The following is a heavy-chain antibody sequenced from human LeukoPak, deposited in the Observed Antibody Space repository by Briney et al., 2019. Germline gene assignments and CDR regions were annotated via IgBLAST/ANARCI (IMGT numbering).Heavy chain of an antibody. CDR2: IFHSGST. CDR3: ARDPYYYDSSGYYNGAFDI. CDR1: GYSISSRHF. J-gene: IGHJ3*02. D-gene: IGHD3-22*01. V-gene: IGHV4-38-2*02. Sequence: SETLSLTCSVSGYSISSRHFWGWIRQSPGKGLEWIGSIFHSGSTYHNPSLKSRVTISVDTSKNQFSLKLSSVTAADTAVYYCARDPYYYDSSGYYNGAFDIWGQGTMVTVSS.